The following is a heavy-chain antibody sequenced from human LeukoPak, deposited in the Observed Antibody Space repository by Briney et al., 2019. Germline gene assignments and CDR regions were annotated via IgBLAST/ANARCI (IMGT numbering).Heavy chain of an antibody. CDR2: LNHSGST. D-gene: IGHD2-21*02. CDR3: ARGPPYIVVVTAIGFFDY. J-gene: IGHJ4*02. CDR1: GGSFSG. V-gene: IGHV4-34*01. Sequence: SETLSLTCAVYGGSFSGSWIRQPPGKGLEWIGELNHSGSTNYNPSLKSRVTISVDTSKNQFSLKLISVTAADTAVYYCARGPPYIVVVTAIGFFDYWGQGTLVTVSS.